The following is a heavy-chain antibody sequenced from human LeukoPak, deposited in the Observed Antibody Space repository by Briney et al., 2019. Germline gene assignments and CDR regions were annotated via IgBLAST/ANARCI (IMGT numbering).Heavy chain of an antibody. CDR2: IIKRTEGGAT. CDR3: TTGIDIIQVDQQVPFDY. D-gene: IGHD3-3*01. CDR1: GFTFSDAW. Sequence: KTGGSLRLSCTGSGFTFSDAWMTWVRQAPGKGLEWVGRIIKRTEGGATDYAAAVKDRFIMSRDDSKNTLFLHMNSLRTEDTAVYYCTTGIDIIQVDQQVPFDYWGQGVMVTVSP. V-gene: IGHV3-15*01. J-gene: IGHJ4*02.